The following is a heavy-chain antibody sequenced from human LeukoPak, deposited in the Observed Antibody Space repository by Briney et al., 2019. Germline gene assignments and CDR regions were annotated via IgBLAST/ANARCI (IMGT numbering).Heavy chain of an antibody. Sequence: RASVKVSCKASGYTFTDYYIHWVRQAPGQGLEWMGWINPHSGGTNYAQKFQGRVTMTRDTSISTAYMELSRLRSDDTAVYYCARDVVGGPGNTYYYYYYGMDVWRQGTTVTVSS. CDR2: INPHSGGT. J-gene: IGHJ6*02. V-gene: IGHV1-2*02. CDR3: ARDVVGGPGNTYYYYYYGMDV. CDR1: GYTFTDYY. D-gene: IGHD1/OR15-1a*01.